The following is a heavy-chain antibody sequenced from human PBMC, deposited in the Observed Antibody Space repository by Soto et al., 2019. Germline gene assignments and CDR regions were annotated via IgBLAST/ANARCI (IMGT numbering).Heavy chain of an antibody. J-gene: IGHJ5*02. Sequence: PSETLSLTCTVSGGSISSGDYYWSWIRQPPGKGLEWIGYIYYSGSTYYNPSLKSRVTISVDTSKNQFSLKLSSVTAADTAVYYCARFLGYCSGGSCFWFDPWGQGTLVTVSS. CDR3: ARFLGYCSGGSCFWFDP. CDR1: GGSISSGDYY. CDR2: IYYSGST. D-gene: IGHD2-15*01. V-gene: IGHV4-30-4*01.